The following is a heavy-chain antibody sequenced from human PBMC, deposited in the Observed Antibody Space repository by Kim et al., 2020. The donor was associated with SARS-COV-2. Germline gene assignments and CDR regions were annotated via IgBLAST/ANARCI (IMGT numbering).Heavy chain of an antibody. D-gene: IGHD6-6*01. J-gene: IGHJ4*02. Sequence: ASVKVSCKASGYTFTGYYMHWVRQAPGQGLEWMGWINPNSGGTNYAQKFQGRVTMTRDTSISTAYMELSRLRSDDTAGYYCARDDGIAARLATGYFDYWGQGTLVTVSS. CDR1: GYTFTGYY. CDR3: ARDDGIAARLATGYFDY. V-gene: IGHV1-2*02. CDR2: INPNSGGT.